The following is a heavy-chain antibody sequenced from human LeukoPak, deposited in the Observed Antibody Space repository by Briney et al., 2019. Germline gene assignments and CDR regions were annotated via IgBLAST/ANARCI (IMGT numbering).Heavy chain of an antibody. Sequence: SETLSLTCTVSGGSISSSSYYWGWIRQPPGKGLEWIGSIYYSGSTYYNPSLKSRVTISVDTSKNQFSLKLSSVTAADTAVYYCARGLRVSSGYGSDYWGQGTLVTVSS. V-gene: IGHV4-39*07. D-gene: IGHD5-12*01. CDR1: GGSISSSSYY. CDR3: ARGLRVSSGYGSDY. J-gene: IGHJ4*02. CDR2: IYYSGST.